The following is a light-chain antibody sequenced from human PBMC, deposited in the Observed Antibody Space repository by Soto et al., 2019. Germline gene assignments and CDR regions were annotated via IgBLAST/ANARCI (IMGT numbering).Light chain of an antibody. J-gene: IGKJ2*01. CDR2: AAS. CDR3: QKSYCTAYT. CDR1: QSISSY. V-gene: IGKV1-39*01. Sequence: DIQMTQSPSSLSASVGDRVTITCRASQSISSYLNWYQQKPGKAPKLLIYAASSLHSGVPSRFSGSGSGTYLTLSIRSLQPEDFAAYYCQKSYCTAYTFGQGTKLQIK.